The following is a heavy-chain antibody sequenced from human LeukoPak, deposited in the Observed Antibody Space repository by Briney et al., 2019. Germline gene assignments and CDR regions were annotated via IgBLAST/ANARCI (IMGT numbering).Heavy chain of an antibody. CDR3: ARVARRSPGYCSSTSCHGTYYFDY. D-gene: IGHD2-2*01. V-gene: IGHV4-4*07. CDR1: GGSISSYY. J-gene: IGHJ4*02. CDR2: IYTSGST. Sequence: ASETLSLTCTVSGGSISSYYWSWIRQPVGKGLEWIGRIYTSGSTNYNPSLKSRVTMSVDTSKNQFSLKLSSVTAADTAVYYCARVARRSPGYCSSTSCHGTYYFDYWGQGTLVTVSS.